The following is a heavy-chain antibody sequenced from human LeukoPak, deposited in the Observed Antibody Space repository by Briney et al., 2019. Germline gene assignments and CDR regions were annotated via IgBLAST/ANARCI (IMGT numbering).Heavy chain of an antibody. CDR1: GGSFSGYY. J-gene: IGHJ4*02. CDR3: ASGNRYYYDSSGYSPSFDY. D-gene: IGHD3-22*01. V-gene: IGHV4-34*01. Sequence: SETLSLTCAVYGGSFSGYYWSLIRQPPGKGLEWIGEINHSGSTNYNPSLKSRVTISVDTSKNQFSLKLSSVTAADTAVYYRASGNRYYYDSSGYSPSFDYWGQGTLVTVSS. CDR2: INHSGST.